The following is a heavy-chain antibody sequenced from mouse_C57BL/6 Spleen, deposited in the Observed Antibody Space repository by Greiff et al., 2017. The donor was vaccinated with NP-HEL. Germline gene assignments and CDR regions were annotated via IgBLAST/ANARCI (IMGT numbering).Heavy chain of an antibody. V-gene: IGHV1-9*01. D-gene: IGHD1-1*01. CDR2: ILPGSGGN. J-gene: IGHJ2*01. CDR1: GYTFTGSW. CDR3: ARGENYYGSRYFDY. Sequence: VKLMESGAELMKPGASVKLSCKATGYTFTGSWIEWVKHRPGHGLEWIGEILPGSGGNTYNEEFMGKATFTADTSSNTAYMQHSSLTTEDSAIYYCARGENYYGSRYFDYWGQGTTLTVSS.